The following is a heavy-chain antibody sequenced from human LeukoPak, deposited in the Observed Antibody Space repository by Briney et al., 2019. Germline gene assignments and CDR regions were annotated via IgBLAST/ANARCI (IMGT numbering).Heavy chain of an antibody. D-gene: IGHD4-11*01. Sequence: PGGSLRLSCAASGFTFSSFTMNWVRQAPGKGLEWVAAISSSSRDIFYADSVKGRFSISRDNTQNSLSLQMNSLRAEDTAVYYCARPMTTVYHYYYYMDVWGKGTTVTVSS. CDR2: ISSSSRDI. CDR3: ARPMTTVYHYYYYMDV. J-gene: IGHJ6*03. V-gene: IGHV3-21*01. CDR1: GFTFSSFT.